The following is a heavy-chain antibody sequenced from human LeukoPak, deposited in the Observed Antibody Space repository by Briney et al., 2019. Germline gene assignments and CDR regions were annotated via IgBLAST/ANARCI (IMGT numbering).Heavy chain of an antibody. CDR1: GFTFSSYG. V-gene: IGHV3-30*02. Sequence: GGSLRLSCAASGFTFSSYGMHWVRQAPGKGLEWVAFIRYDGSNKYYADSVKGRFTISRDNSKNTLYLQMNSLRAEDTAVYHCAKDYMFYSGYDSYYFDYWGQGTLVTVSS. J-gene: IGHJ4*02. CDR2: IRYDGSNK. D-gene: IGHD5-12*01. CDR3: AKDYMFYSGYDSYYFDY.